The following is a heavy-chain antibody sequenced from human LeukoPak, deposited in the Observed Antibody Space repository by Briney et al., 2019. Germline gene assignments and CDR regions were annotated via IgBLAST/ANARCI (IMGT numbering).Heavy chain of an antibody. V-gene: IGHV3-15*01. CDR2: LKSKTDGGTT. J-gene: IGHJ4*02. D-gene: IGHD5-12*01. Sequence: GGSLRLSCAASGFTFSNAWMSWVRQAPGKGLEWVGRLKSKTDGGTTDYAAPVKGRFTISRDNSKNTLYLQMNSLRAEDTAVYYCVKADSGYDLLFDYWGQGTLVTVSS. CDR3: VKADSGYDLLFDY. CDR1: GFTFSNAW.